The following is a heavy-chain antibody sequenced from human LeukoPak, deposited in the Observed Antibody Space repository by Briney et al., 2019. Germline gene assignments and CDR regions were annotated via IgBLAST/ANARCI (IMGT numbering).Heavy chain of an antibody. CDR1: GGSFSGYY. CDR2: INHSGST. D-gene: IGHD2-2*01. J-gene: IGHJ4*02. Sequence: SETLSLTXAVYGGSFSGYYWSWISQSPGKGLEWIGEINHSGSTNYNPSLKSRVTISVDTSKNQFSLKLSSVTAADTAVYYCARGRNGYCSSTSCYRFDYWGQGTLVTVSS. CDR3: ARGRNGYCSSTSCYRFDY. V-gene: IGHV4-34*01.